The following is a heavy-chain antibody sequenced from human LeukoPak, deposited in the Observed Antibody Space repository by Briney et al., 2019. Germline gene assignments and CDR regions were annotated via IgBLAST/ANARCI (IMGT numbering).Heavy chain of an antibody. CDR1: GFTVSSNY. CDR3: ARGIEVGSGYMDV. V-gene: IGHV3-66*01. Sequence: GGSLRLSCAASGFTVSSNYMSWVRQAPGKGLEWVSVTYSGGSTYYADSVKGRFTISRDNSKNTLYLQMNSLRAEDTAVYYCARGIEVGSGYMDVWGKGTTVTISS. CDR2: TYSGGST. J-gene: IGHJ6*03. D-gene: IGHD3-22*01.